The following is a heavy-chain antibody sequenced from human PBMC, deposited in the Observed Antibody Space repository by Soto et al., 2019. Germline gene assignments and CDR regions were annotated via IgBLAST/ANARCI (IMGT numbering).Heavy chain of an antibody. J-gene: IGHJ4*02. Sequence: EVQLVESGGGLVQPGGSLRLSCAASGFTFSSDWMSWVRQAPGKVLEWVANIKQDGSEKYYVDSVKGRFTISRDNAKNSLYLQMNSLRAEDTAVYYCAGGWGGWYYFDYWGQGTLVTVSS. D-gene: IGHD6-19*01. CDR3: AGGWGGWYYFDY. CDR1: GFTFSSDW. CDR2: IKQDGSEK. V-gene: IGHV3-7*04.